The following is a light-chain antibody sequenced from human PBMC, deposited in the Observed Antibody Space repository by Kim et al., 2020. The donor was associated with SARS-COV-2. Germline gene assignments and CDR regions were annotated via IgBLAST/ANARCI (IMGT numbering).Light chain of an antibody. V-gene: IGLV3-19*01. CDR3: KSRDTNTKVV. J-gene: IGLJ2*01. Sequence: SSELTQDPAVSVALGQTVRITCQGDSLRTYYAAWYQQKPGQAPVLVIYGKNDRPSGIPDRFSGSSSGNIASLTIAGAQAEDEADYYCKSRDTNTKVVVGG. CDR2: GKN. CDR1: SLRTYY.